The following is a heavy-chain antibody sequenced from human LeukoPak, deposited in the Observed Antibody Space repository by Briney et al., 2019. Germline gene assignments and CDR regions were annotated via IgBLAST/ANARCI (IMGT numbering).Heavy chain of an antibody. J-gene: IGHJ6*02. CDR1: GFTLSRYG. V-gene: IGHV3-33*01. CDR3: ARDAWGAVAATLDV. Sequence: GRSLRLSCAASGFTLSRYGMHWVRQAPGKGLEWVAVIWNDGRNKYYADSVKGRFTISRDNSKNTVYLQMNSLRAEDTAVYHRARDAWGAVAATLDVWGQGTTVTVSS. CDR2: IWNDGRNK. D-gene: IGHD6-19*01.